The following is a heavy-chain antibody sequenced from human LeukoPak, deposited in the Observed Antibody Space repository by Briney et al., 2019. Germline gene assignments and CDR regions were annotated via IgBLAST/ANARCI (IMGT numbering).Heavy chain of an antibody. V-gene: IGHV4-59*08. J-gene: IGHJ3*02. CDR3: ARLCSSTSCYFHAFDI. Sequence: PSETLSLTCTVSGGSISSYYWSWIRQPPGKGLEWIGYIYYSGSTNYNPSLKSRVTISVDTSKNQFSLKLSSVTAADTAVYYCARLCSSTSCYFHAFDIWGQGTMVTVPS. CDR2: IYYSGST. CDR1: GGSISSYY. D-gene: IGHD2-2*01.